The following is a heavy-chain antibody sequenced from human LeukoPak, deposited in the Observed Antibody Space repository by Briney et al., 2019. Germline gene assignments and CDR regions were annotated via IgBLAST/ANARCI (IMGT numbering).Heavy chain of an antibody. Sequence: GGSLRLSCAASGFTFSSYAMHWVRQAPGKGLEWLSYISDNSSTMYYADSVKGRFTISRDNAKNSLYLQMNSLRAEDTALYYCAKDRITMVRGVLDYWGQGTLVTVSS. CDR3: AKDRITMVRGVLDY. J-gene: IGHJ4*02. CDR2: ISDNSSTM. V-gene: IGHV3-48*04. D-gene: IGHD3-10*01. CDR1: GFTFSSYA.